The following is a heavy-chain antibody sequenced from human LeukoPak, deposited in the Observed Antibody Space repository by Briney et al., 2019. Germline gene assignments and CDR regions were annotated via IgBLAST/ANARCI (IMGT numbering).Heavy chain of an antibody. CDR2: ISAYNDNT. CDR3: ARSRVYGSGHNWFDP. J-gene: IGHJ5*02. D-gene: IGHD3-10*01. CDR1: GYTFTSYG. Sequence: ASVKVSCKASGYTFTSYGISWVRQPPGPGLGWRGWISAYNDNTNYAQKLQGRGTMTTDTSTSKAYMELRSLRSDDTPVYYCARSRVYGSGHNWFDPWGQGTLVTVSS. V-gene: IGHV1-18*01.